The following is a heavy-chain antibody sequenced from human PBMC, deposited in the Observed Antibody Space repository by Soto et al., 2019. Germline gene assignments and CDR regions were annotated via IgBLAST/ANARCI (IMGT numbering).Heavy chain of an antibody. D-gene: IGHD3-3*01. CDR1: GFTVSSNY. CDR2: IYSGGST. CDR3: ARDSAITIFGVAEYIDY. Sequence: GGSLRLSCAASGFTVSSNYMSWVRQAPGKGLEWVSVIYSGGSTYYADSVKGRFTISRDNSKNTLYLQMNSLRAEDTAVYYCARDSAITIFGVAEYIDYWGQGTLVTVSS. V-gene: IGHV3-66*01. J-gene: IGHJ4*02.